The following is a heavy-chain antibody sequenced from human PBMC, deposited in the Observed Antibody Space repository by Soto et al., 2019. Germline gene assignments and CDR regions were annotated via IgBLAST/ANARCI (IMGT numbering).Heavy chain of an antibody. V-gene: IGHV3-30*18. CDR2: MSDDGNNK. CDR1: GFTFRNYG. CDR3: AKGGGFSFGTNDAFDI. D-gene: IGHD3-3*01. J-gene: IGHJ3*02. Sequence: QVQLVESGGGVVQPGRSLRLSCAASGFTFRNYGMHWVRQAPGKGLEWVAVMSDDGNNKYSAPSVEGRFIISRDNSKNTLYLQTNSLRPEDTAVYYCAKGGGFSFGTNDAFDIWGQGTMVTVSS.